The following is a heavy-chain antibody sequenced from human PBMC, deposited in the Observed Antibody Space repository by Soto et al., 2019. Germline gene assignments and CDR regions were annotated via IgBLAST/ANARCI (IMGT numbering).Heavy chain of an antibody. V-gene: IGHV1-2*02. Sequence: GASVKVSCKASGYTFTGYYMHWVRQAPGQGLEWMGWINPNSGGTNYAQKFQGRVTMTRDTSINTAYMELSRLRSDDTAVYYCARVKVEGYDFWSGYYIEDWFDPWGQGTLVTVSS. CDR1: GYTFTGYY. D-gene: IGHD3-3*01. CDR3: ARVKVEGYDFWSGYYIEDWFDP. CDR2: INPNSGGT. J-gene: IGHJ5*02.